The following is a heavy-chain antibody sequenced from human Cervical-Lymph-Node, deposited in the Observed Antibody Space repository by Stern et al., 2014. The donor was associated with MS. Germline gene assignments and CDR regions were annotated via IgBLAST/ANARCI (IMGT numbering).Heavy chain of an antibody. CDR3: ARTWLENTFDR. Sequence: VQLVESGGGLVQPGGSLRLSCDTSGFPFSTYGMSWVRQAPGKGLEWVSFVSAGGDTTHYADSVEGRFTISRDKAGNSLHLQMHSLRDEDTAIYYCARTWLENTFDRWGQGTLVTVSS. J-gene: IGHJ4*02. CDR2: VSAGGDTT. V-gene: IGHV3-48*02. CDR1: GFPFSTYG. D-gene: IGHD5-12*01.